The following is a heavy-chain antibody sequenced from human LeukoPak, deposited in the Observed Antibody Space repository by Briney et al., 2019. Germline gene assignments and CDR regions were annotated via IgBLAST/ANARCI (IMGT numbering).Heavy chain of an antibody. CDR3: ARDSPPGLGRSHGMDV. J-gene: IGHJ6*02. CDR1: GFTFSSYA. Sequence: GGSLRLSCAASGFTFSSYAMHWVRQAPGKGLEWVAVISYDGSNKYYADSVKGRFTISRDNSKNTLYLQMNSLRAEDTAVYYCARDSPPGLGRSHGMDVWGQGTTVTVSS. D-gene: IGHD7-27*01. CDR2: ISYDGSNK. V-gene: IGHV3-30-3*01.